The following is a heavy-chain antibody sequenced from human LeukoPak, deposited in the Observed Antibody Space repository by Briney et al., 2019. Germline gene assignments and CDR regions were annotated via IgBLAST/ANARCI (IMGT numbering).Heavy chain of an antibody. Sequence: GGSLRLSCAASGFTFSSYSMNWVRQAPGKGLEWVSSISSSSSYIYYADSVKGRFTISRDNAKNSLYLQMNSLRAEDTAVYYCARVETLRYGSGGYYAFDIWGQGTMVTVSS. J-gene: IGHJ3*02. CDR2: ISSSSSYI. CDR3: ARVETLRYGSGGYYAFDI. D-gene: IGHD3-10*01. CDR1: GFTFSSYS. V-gene: IGHV3-21*01.